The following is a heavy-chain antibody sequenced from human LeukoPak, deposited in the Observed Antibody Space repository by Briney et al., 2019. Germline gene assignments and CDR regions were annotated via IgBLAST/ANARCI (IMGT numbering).Heavy chain of an antibody. CDR2: IYYSGST. CDR3: ARPDRGY. D-gene: IGHD3-10*01. CDR1: GGSISSYY. V-gene: IGHV4-59*12. Sequence: SETLSLTCTVSGGSISSYYWSWIRQPPGKGLEWIGYIYYSGSTNYNPSLKSRVTISVDTSKNQFSLKLSSVTAADTAVYYCARPDRGYWGQGTLVTVSS. J-gene: IGHJ4*02.